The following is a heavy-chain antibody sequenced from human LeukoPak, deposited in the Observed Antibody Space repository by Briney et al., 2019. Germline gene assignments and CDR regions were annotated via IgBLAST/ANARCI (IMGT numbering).Heavy chain of an antibody. D-gene: IGHD3-10*01. J-gene: IGHJ4*02. V-gene: IGHV3-64*01. CDR2: ISSNGGST. CDR1: GFTFSSYA. CDR3: ASPLRITMVRAPFDY. Sequence: GSLRLSCAASGFTFSSYAMYWVRQAPGKGLEYVSGISSNGGSTYYANSVKGRFTISRDNSKNTLYLQMNSLRAEDTAVYYCASPLRITMVRAPFDYWGQGTLVTVSS.